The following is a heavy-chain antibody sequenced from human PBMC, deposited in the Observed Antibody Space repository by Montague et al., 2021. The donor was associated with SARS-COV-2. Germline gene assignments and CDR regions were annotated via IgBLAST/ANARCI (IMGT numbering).Heavy chain of an antibody. Sequence: SETLSLTCAVYGGSFSGYYWTWIRQPPGKGLEWIGENNYSGSTNYNPSLKSRVTMSVDMSKSQFSLKLRSVTAADTAVYYCARGRGLAVLFDFYYYGMDVWGQGTTVTASS. J-gene: IGHJ6*02. CDR2: NNYSGST. CDR3: ARGRGLAVLFDFYYYGMDV. D-gene: IGHD3-3*02. CDR1: GGSFSGYY. V-gene: IGHV4-34*01.